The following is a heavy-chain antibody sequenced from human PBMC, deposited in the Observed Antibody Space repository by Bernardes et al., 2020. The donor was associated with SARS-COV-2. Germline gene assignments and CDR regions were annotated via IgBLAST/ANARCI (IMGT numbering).Heavy chain of an antibody. V-gene: IGHV3-23*01. CDR2: ISGSGGST. CDR3: AGGFWSGYPIKQTYYYYGMDV. J-gene: IGHJ6*02. CDR1: GFTFSSYA. D-gene: IGHD3-3*01. Sequence: GGSLRLSCAASGFTFSSYAMSWVRQAPGKGLEWVSAISGSGGSTYYADSVKGRFTISRDNSKNTLYLQMNSLRAEDTAVYYCAGGFWSGYPIKQTYYYYGMDVWGQGTTVTVSS.